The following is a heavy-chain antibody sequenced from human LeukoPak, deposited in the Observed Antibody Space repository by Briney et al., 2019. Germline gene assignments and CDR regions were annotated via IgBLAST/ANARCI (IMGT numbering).Heavy chain of an antibody. J-gene: IGHJ4*02. V-gene: IGHV4-59*08. D-gene: IGHD3-9*01. CDR1: GGSISTYY. CDR3: ARHSPSYYDILTGYLDY. Sequence: SETLSLTCTVSGGSISTYYWSWIRQPPGKGLEWIGFIYDTDGTTNYNPSLKGRITISVVTSKKEFSLKLSSVTAADAAVYYCARHSPSYYDILTGYLDYWGQGTLVTVSS. CDR2: IYDTDGTT.